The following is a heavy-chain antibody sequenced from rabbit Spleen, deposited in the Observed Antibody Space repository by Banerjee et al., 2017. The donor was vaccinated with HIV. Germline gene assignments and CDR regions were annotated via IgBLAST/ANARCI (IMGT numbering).Heavy chain of an antibody. J-gene: IGHJ3*01. Sequence: QEQLLESGGGLVRPEGSLKLTCTASGFSFTNKDVMCWVRQAPGKGLEWIGCINTITGKTVYAAWAKGRFTISRASSTTVFLQMTSLTAADTATYFCAGDLPDIIGWNFGFWGQGTLVTVS. CDR2: INTITGKT. V-gene: IGHV1S45*01. CDR1: GFSFTNKDV. D-gene: IGHD1-1*01. CDR3: AGDLPDIIGWNFGF.